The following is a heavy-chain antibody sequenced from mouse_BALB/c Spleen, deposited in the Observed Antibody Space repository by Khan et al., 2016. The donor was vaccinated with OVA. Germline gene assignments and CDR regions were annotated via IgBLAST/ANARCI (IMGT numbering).Heavy chain of an antibody. Sequence: QIQLVQSGAELVRPGASVKMSCKASGYTFTSYTIHWIKQRPGQGLEWIGYINPSNGYTNYNQKFKDKATLTTDKSSTTAYLQLSSLTSDDSAVYNCVRDGAYHRNDSWFAYWGQGTLVTVSA. D-gene: IGHD2-14*01. J-gene: IGHJ3*01. V-gene: IGHV1-4*01. CDR3: VRDGAYHRNDSWFAY. CDR2: INPSNGYT. CDR1: GYTFTSYT.